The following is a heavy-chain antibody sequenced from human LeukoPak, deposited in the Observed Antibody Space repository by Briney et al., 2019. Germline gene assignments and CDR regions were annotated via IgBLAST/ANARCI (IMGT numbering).Heavy chain of an antibody. V-gene: IGHV3-7*03. Sequence: PGGSLRLSCAASGFTFSSYWMSWVRQAPGKGLEWVANIKKDGSEKYYVDSVKGRFTISRDNSKNTLYLQMNSLRAEDTAVYYCAKRHAFYDSSGCFDYWGQGTLVTVSS. J-gene: IGHJ4*02. CDR2: IKKDGSEK. CDR1: GFTFSSYW. D-gene: IGHD3-22*01. CDR3: AKRHAFYDSSGCFDY.